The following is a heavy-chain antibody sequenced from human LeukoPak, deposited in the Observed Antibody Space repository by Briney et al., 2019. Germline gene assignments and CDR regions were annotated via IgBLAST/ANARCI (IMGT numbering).Heavy chain of an antibody. Sequence: ASVKVSCKASGYTFTSYGISWVRQAPGQGLEWTGWISAYNGNTNYAQKPQGRVTMTTDTSTSTAYMELRSLRSDDTAVYYCAKVRGVPYGMDVWGQGTTVTVSS. D-gene: IGHD3-10*01. CDR1: GYTFTSYG. J-gene: IGHJ6*02. V-gene: IGHV1-18*01. CDR2: ISAYNGNT. CDR3: AKVRGVPYGMDV.